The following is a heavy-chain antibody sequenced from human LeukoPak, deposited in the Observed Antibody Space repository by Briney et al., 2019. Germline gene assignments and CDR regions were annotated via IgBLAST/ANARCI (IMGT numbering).Heavy chain of an antibody. V-gene: IGHV1-18*01. CDR3: ARDYVSRGPAAKWSHVDYYYYMDV. Sequence: GASVKVSCKASGYTFTSYGISWVRQAPGQGLEWMGWISAYNGNTNYAQKLQGRVTMTTDTSTSTAYMELRSLRSDDTAVYYCARDYVSRGPAAKWSHVDYYYYMDVWGKGTTVTVSS. J-gene: IGHJ6*03. CDR2: ISAYNGNT. CDR1: GYTFTSYG. D-gene: IGHD2-2*01.